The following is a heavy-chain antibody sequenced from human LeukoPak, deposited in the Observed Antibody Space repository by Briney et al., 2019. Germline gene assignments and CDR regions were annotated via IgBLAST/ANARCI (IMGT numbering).Heavy chain of an antibody. Sequence: SVKVSCKASGGTFSSYAISWVRQAPGQGLEWMGGIIPIFGTANYAQKFQGRVAITADESTSTAYMELSSLRSEDTAVYYCARVFSMEWTNYFDYWGQGTLVTVSS. CDR2: IIPIFGTA. J-gene: IGHJ4*02. CDR1: GGTFSSYA. CDR3: ARVFSMEWTNYFDY. V-gene: IGHV1-69*13. D-gene: IGHD3-3*01.